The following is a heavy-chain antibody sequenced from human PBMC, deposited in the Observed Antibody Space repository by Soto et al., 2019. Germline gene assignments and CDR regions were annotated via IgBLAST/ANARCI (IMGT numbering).Heavy chain of an antibody. CDR2: IIPIFGTA. V-gene: IGHV1-69*01. Sequence: QVQLVQSGAEVKKPGSSVKVSCKAPGGTFSSYAISWVRQAQGQGLEWMGGIIPIFGTANYAQKFQGRVTITADESTSTGYMELSSLRSEDTAVYYCARSQGGSTSLDIYYYYYYGMDVWGQGTTVTVSS. CDR3: ARSQGGSTSLDIYYYYYYGMDV. CDR1: GGTFSSYA. J-gene: IGHJ6*02. D-gene: IGHD2-2*01.